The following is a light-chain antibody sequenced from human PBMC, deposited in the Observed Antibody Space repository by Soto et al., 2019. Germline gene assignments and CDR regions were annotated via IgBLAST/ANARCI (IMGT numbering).Light chain of an antibody. V-gene: IGKV3D-15*01. CDR3: QQYDDWLRLT. J-gene: IGKJ4*01. CDR1: QSVNIY. Sequence: EIVMTQSPATLSVSPGERATLSCRASQSVNIYLAWYQQKPGQAPRLLIFGASSRATGIPARFSGSGSGTEFNLTINSLQSEDFAVYFCQQYDDWLRLTFGEGTKVEIK. CDR2: GAS.